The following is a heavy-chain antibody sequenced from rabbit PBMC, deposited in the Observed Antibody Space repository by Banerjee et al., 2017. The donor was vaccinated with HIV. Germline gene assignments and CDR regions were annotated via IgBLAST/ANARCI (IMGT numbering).Heavy chain of an antibody. CDR3: ARGLYAGYAGYGYYFNL. Sequence: QEQLEESGGDLVKPGASLTLTCTASGFSFSSSYWICWVRQAPGKGLEWIACIYAGGNGVTYYANWAKGRFTISKTSSTTVTLQMTSLTAADTATYFCARGLYAGYAGYGYYFNLWGQGTLVTVS. D-gene: IGHD7-1*01. CDR2: IYAGGNGVT. J-gene: IGHJ4*01. V-gene: IGHV1S45*01. CDR1: GFSFSSSYW.